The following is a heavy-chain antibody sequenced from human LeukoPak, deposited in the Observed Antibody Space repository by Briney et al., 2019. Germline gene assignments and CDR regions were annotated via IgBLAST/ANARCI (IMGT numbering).Heavy chain of an antibody. CDR2: ISGSATTT. Sequence: GGSLRLSCEVSEFTFSAYGMTWVRQAPGKGLEGGSSISGSATTTQSADSVQRRFAISRDNTKNTLYLQMNRLSADATAVYFSARDPNGDYIGAFDMWGRGTMVSVSS. D-gene: IGHD4-17*01. CDR3: ARDPNGDYIGAFDM. J-gene: IGHJ3*02. V-gene: IGHV3-23*01. CDR1: EFTFSAYG.